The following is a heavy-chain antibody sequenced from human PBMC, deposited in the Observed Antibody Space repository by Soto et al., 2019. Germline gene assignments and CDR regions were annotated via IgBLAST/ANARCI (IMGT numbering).Heavy chain of an antibody. Sequence: VQLLESGGAWVQPGGSLRLSCAASGFTFSSYAMSWVRQAPGKGLEWVSGIGASGAGTYYADSVEGRFIISRDNSKNTLHLQMNSLRAEDTAVYYCALRKTGSYFDYWGQGTLVTVSS. J-gene: IGHJ4*02. V-gene: IGHV3-23*01. CDR2: IGASGAGT. CDR1: GFTFSSYA. D-gene: IGHD1-26*01. CDR3: ALRKTGSYFDY.